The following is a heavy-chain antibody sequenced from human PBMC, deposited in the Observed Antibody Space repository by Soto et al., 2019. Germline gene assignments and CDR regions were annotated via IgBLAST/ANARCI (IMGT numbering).Heavy chain of an antibody. D-gene: IGHD1-20*01. CDR3: ARGITLPTPLDY. CDR2: VSAYNGNT. Sequence: GASVKVSCKASGYTFTSYSISWVRQAPGQGLEWMGRVSAYNGNTNYAQKLQGRVTMTTDTSTSTAYMELRSLRSEDTAVYYCARGITLPTPLDYWGQGTLVTVSS. J-gene: IGHJ4*02. CDR1: GYTFTSYS. V-gene: IGHV1-18*01.